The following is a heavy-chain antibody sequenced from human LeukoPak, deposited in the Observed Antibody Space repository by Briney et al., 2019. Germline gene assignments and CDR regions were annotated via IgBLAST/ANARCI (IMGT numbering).Heavy chain of an antibody. CDR1: GGTFSSYA. V-gene: IGHV1-69*13. J-gene: IGHJ6*02. CDR2: IIPIFGTA. CDR3: ARVVFPYYYYYGMDV. D-gene: IGHD2-21*01. Sequence: PVKVSCKASGGTFSSYAISWARQAPGQGLEWMGGIIPIFGTANYAQKFQGRVTITADESTSTAYMELSSLRSEDTAVYYCARVVFPYYYYYGMDVWGQGTTVTVSS.